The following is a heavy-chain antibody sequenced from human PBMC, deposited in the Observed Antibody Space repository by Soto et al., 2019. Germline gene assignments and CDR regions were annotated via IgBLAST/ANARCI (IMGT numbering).Heavy chain of an antibody. CDR3: AKDIRSYYDSSGYFDY. V-gene: IGHV3-9*01. D-gene: IGHD3-22*01. J-gene: IGHJ4*02. CDR2: ISWNSGSI. Sequence: PGGSLRLSCAASGFTFDDYAMHWVRQAPGKGLEWVSGISWNSGSIGYADSVKGRFTISRDNAKNSLYLQMNSLRAGDTALYYCAKDIRSYYDSSGYFDYWGQGTLVTVSS. CDR1: GFTFDDYA.